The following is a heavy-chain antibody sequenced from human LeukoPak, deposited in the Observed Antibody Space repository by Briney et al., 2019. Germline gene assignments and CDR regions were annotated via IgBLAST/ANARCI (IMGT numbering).Heavy chain of an antibody. V-gene: IGHV4-61*01. CDR2: IYYSGST. CDR1: GGSISSSSYY. Sequence: SETLSLTCTVSGGSISSSSYYWSWIRQPPGKGLEWIGYIYYSGSTNYNPSLKSRVTISVDTSKNQFSLKLSSVTAADTAVYYCARDFRIAAAGRPSYYYYYGMDVWGQGTTVTVSS. CDR3: ARDFRIAAAGRPSYYYYYGMDV. J-gene: IGHJ6*02. D-gene: IGHD6-13*01.